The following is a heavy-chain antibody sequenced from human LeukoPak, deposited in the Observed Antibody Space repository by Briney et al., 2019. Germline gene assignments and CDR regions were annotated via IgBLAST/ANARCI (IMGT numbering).Heavy chain of an antibody. CDR2: IYPGDSDT. V-gene: IGHV5-51*01. CDR3: ARLGSSPPIWFDP. D-gene: IGHD6-13*01. Sequence: GESLKISCKGSGYSFTSYWIGWVRQMPGKGLGWVGIIYPGDSDTRYSPSFQGPVTISADKFISTAYLQWSSLKASDTAMYYCARLGSSPPIWFDPWGQGTLVTVCS. CDR1: GYSFTSYW. J-gene: IGHJ5*02.